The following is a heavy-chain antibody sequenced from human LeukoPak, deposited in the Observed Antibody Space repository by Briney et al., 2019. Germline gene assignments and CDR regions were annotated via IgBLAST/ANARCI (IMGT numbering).Heavy chain of an antibody. CDR2: ISHTSTII. CDR1: AFTFSRYS. D-gene: IGHD6-13*01. Sequence: QPGGSLRLSCAASAFTFSRYSMNWVRQAPGKGLEWVSYISHTSTIIYYADSVKGRFTISRDNAKNSVYLQMSSLRAIDTAVYYCATTMAAVAYYFDYWGQGALVTVSS. V-gene: IGHV3-48*04. J-gene: IGHJ4*02. CDR3: ATTMAAVAYYFDY.